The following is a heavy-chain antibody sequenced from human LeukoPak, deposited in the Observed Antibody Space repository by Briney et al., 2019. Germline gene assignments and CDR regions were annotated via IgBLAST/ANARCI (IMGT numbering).Heavy chain of an antibody. CDR1: GFTFSSYG. Sequence: GGSLRLSRAASGFTFSSYGMHWVRQAPGKGLEWVSVIYSGGSTYYADSVKGRFTISRDNSKNTLYLQMNSLRAEDTAVYYCARGGGVAAAGTGDYWGQGTLVTVSS. D-gene: IGHD6-13*01. CDR3: ARGGGVAAAGTGDY. CDR2: IYSGGST. V-gene: IGHV3-66*01. J-gene: IGHJ4*02.